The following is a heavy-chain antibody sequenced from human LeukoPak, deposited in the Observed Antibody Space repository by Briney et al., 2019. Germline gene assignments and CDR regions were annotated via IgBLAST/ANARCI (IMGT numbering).Heavy chain of an antibody. J-gene: IGHJ4*02. CDR1: GFTFSSYW. Sequence: GGSLRLSCAASGFTFSSYWMSWVRQAPGKGLEWVANIKRDGSEKYYVDSVKGRFTISRDNAKNSLYLQMNSLRAEDTAVYYCARDPQDYDYVWGSYVRWGQGTLVTVSS. D-gene: IGHD3-16*01. V-gene: IGHV3-7*01. CDR2: IKRDGSEK. CDR3: ARDPQDYDYVWGSYVR.